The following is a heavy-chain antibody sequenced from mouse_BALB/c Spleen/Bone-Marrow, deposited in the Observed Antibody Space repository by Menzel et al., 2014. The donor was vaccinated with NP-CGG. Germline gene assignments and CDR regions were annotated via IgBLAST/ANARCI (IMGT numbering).Heavy chain of an antibody. V-gene: IGHV5-17*02. CDR1: GFTFSSFG. D-gene: IGHD2-13*01. J-gene: IGHJ2*01. CDR3: AREGGDYAGVYY. CDR2: ISSGSSTF. Sequence: EVQVVESGGGLVQPGGSRKLSCAASGFTFSSFGMHWIRQAPEKGLEWVAYISSGSSTFYYADTVKGRFTVSRDNPKNTLFLQMTGLRSEDTAMYYCAREGGDYAGVYYWGQGTTLTVSS.